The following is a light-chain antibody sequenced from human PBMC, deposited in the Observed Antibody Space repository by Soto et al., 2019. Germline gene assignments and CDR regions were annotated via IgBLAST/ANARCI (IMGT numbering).Light chain of an antibody. Sequence: QSALAQPASVSGSPGQSITISCSGSSIDVGDNNYVSWYQHHPGKAPKLIIYEVSNRPSGVSNRFSGSSSDNTASLTISGLLPDDEADYYCSLYTSSSTWVFGGGTKLTVL. V-gene: IGLV2-14*01. CDR3: SLYTSSSTWV. CDR2: EVS. CDR1: SIDVGDNNY. J-gene: IGLJ3*02.